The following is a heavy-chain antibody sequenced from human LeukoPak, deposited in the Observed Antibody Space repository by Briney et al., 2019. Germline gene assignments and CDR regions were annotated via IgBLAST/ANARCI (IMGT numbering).Heavy chain of an antibody. CDR1: GGSISSYY. D-gene: IGHD6-19*01. CDR2: IYYSGST. Sequence: SETLSFTCTVSGGSISSYYWSWIRQPPGKGLEWIGYIYYSGSTNYNPSLKSRVTISVDTSKNQFPLRLSSVTAADTAVYYCARDGSGWTYNWFDPWGQGTLVTVSS. V-gene: IGHV4-59*01. J-gene: IGHJ5*02. CDR3: ARDGSGWTYNWFDP.